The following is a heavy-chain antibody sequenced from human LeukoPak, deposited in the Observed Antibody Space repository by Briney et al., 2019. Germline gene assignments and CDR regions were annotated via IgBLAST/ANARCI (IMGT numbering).Heavy chain of an antibody. V-gene: IGHV3-49*04. J-gene: IGHJ4*02. CDR2: IRSKAYGGTT. CDR1: GFTFSKYW. D-gene: IGHD3-10*01. Sequence: GGSLRLSCAASGFTFSKYWMSWVRQAPGKGLEWVGFIRSKAYGGTTEYAASVKGRFTISRDDSKSIAYLQMNSLKTEDTAVYYCTRESRMVRGVTMGIPFDYWGQGTLVTVSS. CDR3: TRESRMVRGVTMGIPFDY.